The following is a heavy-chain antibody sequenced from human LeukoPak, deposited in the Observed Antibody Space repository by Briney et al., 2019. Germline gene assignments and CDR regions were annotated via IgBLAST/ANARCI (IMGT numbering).Heavy chain of an antibody. V-gene: IGHV3-30-3*01. CDR3: ARAGGSSDPLEYYYYGMDV. CDR2: ISYDGSNK. Sequence: PGRSLILSCAASGFTFSSYAMHWVRQAPGKGLEWVAVISYDGSNKYYADSVKGRFTISRDNSKNTLYLQMNSLRAEDTAVYYCARAGGSSDPLEYYYYGMDVWGQGTTVTVSS. J-gene: IGHJ6*02. CDR1: GFTFSSYA. D-gene: IGHD6-6*01.